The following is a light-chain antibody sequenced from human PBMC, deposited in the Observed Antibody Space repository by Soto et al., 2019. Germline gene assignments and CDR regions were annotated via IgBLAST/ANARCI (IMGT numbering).Light chain of an antibody. V-gene: IGKV3-20*01. CDR2: GGA. CDR1: QTIGSSY. Sequence: EIVLTQSPGTLHLSPGESATLSCRASQTIGSSYLAWYQQRPGQAPRLLIYGGANRATGIPDRFSATGSETDFTLAISRLEPEDFAVYYCQQYRTPSQTFGQGTKVDIK. J-gene: IGKJ1*01. CDR3: QQYRTPSQT.